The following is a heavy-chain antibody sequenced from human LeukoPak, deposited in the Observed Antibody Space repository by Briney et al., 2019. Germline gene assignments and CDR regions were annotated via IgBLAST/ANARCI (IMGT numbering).Heavy chain of an antibody. CDR3: AKHMVRGVISYYYGMDV. CDR2: ISGSGGST. CDR1: GFTFSDSY. Sequence: GGSLRLSCAASGFTFSDSYMSWIRQAPGKGLEWVSAISGSGGSTYYADSVKGRFTISRDNSKNTLYLQMNSLRAEDTAVYYCAKHMVRGVISYYYGMDVWGQGTTVTVSS. D-gene: IGHD3-10*01. V-gene: IGHV3-23*01. J-gene: IGHJ6*02.